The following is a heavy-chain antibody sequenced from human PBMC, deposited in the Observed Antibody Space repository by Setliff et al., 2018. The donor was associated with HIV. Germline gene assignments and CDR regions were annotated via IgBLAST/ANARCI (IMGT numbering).Heavy chain of an antibody. V-gene: IGHV1-18*01. CDR2: FTSYNNQA. D-gene: IGHD3-10*01. Sequence: GASVTVSCKISGYTLTAYGLNWVRQAPGQGPEWMGWFTSYNNQAEYAPKFQGRVTMTIDTSTSTAYMELRNLKYDDTAVYYCARGGDPPYYFLGMDVWGQGTTVTVSS. CDR1: GYTLTAYG. J-gene: IGHJ6*02. CDR3: ARGGDPPYYFLGMDV.